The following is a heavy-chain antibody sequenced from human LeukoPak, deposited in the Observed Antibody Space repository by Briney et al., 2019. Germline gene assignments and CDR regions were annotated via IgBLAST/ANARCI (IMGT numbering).Heavy chain of an antibody. Sequence: SETLSLTCIVSGGSISSSSYYWGWIRQPPGKGLEWIGSIYYSGSTYYNPSLKSRVTISVDTSKNQFSLKLSSVTAADTAVYYCARGIMITFGGVIVPRPPDYWGQGTLVTVSS. J-gene: IGHJ4*02. V-gene: IGHV4-39*07. D-gene: IGHD3-16*02. CDR1: GGSISSSSYY. CDR2: IYYSGST. CDR3: ARGIMITFGGVIVPRPPDY.